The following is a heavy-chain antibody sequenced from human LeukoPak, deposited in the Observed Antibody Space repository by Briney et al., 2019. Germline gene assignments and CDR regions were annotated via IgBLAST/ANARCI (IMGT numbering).Heavy chain of an antibody. D-gene: IGHD6-19*01. J-gene: IGHJ4*02. V-gene: IGHV3-23*01. CDR1: GFTFSSYT. CDR2: ITTGGPNT. Sequence: QTGGSLRLSCTASGFTFSSYTMSWVRQAPGKGLRWVSTITTGGPNTYYADSVKGRFTISRDNSKNTLYLQMNSLRAEDTAVYYCAKDPYSSGWLYYFDYWGQGTLVTVSS. CDR3: AKDPYSSGWLYYFDY.